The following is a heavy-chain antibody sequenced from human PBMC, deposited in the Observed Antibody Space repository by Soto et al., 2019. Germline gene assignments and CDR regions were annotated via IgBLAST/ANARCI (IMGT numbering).Heavy chain of an antibody. D-gene: IGHD3-16*01. CDR1: GYTFTTYY. V-gene: IGHV1-46*01. CDR3: ARDGCITATCAGGGNWFDP. Sequence: QVQLVQSGAEVRKPGASVKVSCKASGYTFTTYYMHWVRQAPGQGLEWIGIINPSGGRTTYAQKFQGRVTMSRDTSTSTVYMELRSLRSEDTAVYYCARDGCITATCAGGGNWFDPWGQGPPVTVSS. J-gene: IGHJ5*02. CDR2: INPSGGRT.